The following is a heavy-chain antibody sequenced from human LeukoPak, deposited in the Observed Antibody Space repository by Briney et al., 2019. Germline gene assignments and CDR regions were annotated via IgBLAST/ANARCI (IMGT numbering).Heavy chain of an antibody. J-gene: IGHJ4*02. CDR3: AKDGRGTIFGVVIPSYYFDY. CDR1: GFTFSSYA. V-gene: IGHV3-23*01. Sequence: GGSLRLSCAASGFTFSSYAMSWVRQAPGKGLEWVSAISGSGGSTYYADSVKGRFTISRDNSKNTLYLQMNSLRAEDTAVYYCAKDGRGTIFGVVIPSYYFDYWGQGTLVTVSS. D-gene: IGHD3-3*01. CDR2: ISGSGGST.